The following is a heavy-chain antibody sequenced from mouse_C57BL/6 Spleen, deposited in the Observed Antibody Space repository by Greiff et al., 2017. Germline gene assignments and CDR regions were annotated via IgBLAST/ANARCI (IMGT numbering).Heavy chain of an antibody. CDR3: ARGGDFYYMDY. Sequence: VQLQHSVAELVRPGASVKLSCTASGFNIKNTYMHWVQQRPEQGLEWIGRIDPANGNTKSAPKFQGKATITADTSSKPAYLQLSSLTSEDTASEYCARGGDFYYMDYWGQGTTLTVSS. CDR1: GFNIKNTY. D-gene: IGHD3-3*01. J-gene: IGHJ2*01. CDR2: IDPANGNT. V-gene: IGHV14-3*01.